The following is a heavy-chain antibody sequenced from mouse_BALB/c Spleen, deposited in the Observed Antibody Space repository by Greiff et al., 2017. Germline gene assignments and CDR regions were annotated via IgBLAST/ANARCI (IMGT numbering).Heavy chain of an antibody. CDR3: ARIYYDYPYYYAMDY. D-gene: IGHD2-4*01. Sequence: QVQLQQSGAELARPGASVKMSCKASGYTFTSYTMHWVKQRPGQGLEWIGYINPSSGYTNYNQKFKDKATLTADKSSSTAYMQLSSLTSEDSAVYYCARIYYDYPYYYAMDYWGRGTSVTVSS. CDR2: INPSSGYT. J-gene: IGHJ4*01. V-gene: IGHV1-4*01. CDR1: GYTFTSYT.